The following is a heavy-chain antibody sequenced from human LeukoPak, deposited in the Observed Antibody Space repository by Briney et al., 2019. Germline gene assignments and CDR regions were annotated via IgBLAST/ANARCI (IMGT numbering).Heavy chain of an antibody. CDR1: GGSIRSSTYY. D-gene: IGHD3-10*01. Sequence: PSETLSLTCIVSGGSIRSSTYYWGWIRQSPGKGLEWIGSVYYGGSTYYNPSLKSRVTISVDTSKNQFSLKLSSVTAADTAVYYCARRALWFGELGNDYWGQGTLVTVSS. CDR3: ARRALWFGELGNDY. J-gene: IGHJ4*02. CDR2: VYYGGST. V-gene: IGHV4-39*07.